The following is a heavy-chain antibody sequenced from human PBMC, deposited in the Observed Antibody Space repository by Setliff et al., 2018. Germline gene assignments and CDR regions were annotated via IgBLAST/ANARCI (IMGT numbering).Heavy chain of an antibody. Sequence: ASVKVSCKASGYTFTDFGINWVRQAPGQGLEWLGWIGVYSGNTYTAQRFQGRVTMTTDTSTTTAYMELRSLRSDDTAVYYCARERIYDGLNYNGMDVWGQGTTVTVSS. CDR1: GYTFTDFG. CDR3: ARERIYDGLNYNGMDV. CDR2: IGVYSGNT. D-gene: IGHD3-3*01. V-gene: IGHV1-18*01. J-gene: IGHJ6*01.